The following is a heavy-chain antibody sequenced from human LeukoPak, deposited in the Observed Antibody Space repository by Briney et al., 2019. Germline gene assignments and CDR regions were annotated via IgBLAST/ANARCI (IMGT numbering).Heavy chain of an antibody. J-gene: IGHJ4*02. CDR3: AKDLFNLYSTTSFAH. V-gene: IGHV3-30*19. CDR1: GFTFSSYG. Sequence: PGRSLRLSCAASGFTFSSYGMHWVRQAPGKGLEWVAAIQYDRNNKFYADSVQGRFTISSDNSKNTLFLQMNGLRGEDTAVYYCAKDLFNLYSTTSFAHWGQGTLVTVSS. D-gene: IGHD5-18*01. CDR2: IQYDRNNK.